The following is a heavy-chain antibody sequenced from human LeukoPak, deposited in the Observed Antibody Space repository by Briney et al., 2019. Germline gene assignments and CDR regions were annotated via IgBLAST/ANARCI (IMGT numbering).Heavy chain of an antibody. D-gene: IGHD3-22*01. CDR1: GYTFTGYF. J-gene: IGHJ4*02. Sequence: ASVKVSCKASGYTFTGYFMHWVRQAPGQGLEWMGRINPNSGGTNYAQKFQGRVTMTRDTSISTAYMELSRLRSDDTAVYYCARAQYYYDSSGHWGQGTLVTVSS. CDR3: ARAQYYYDSSGH. V-gene: IGHV1-2*06. CDR2: INPNSGGT.